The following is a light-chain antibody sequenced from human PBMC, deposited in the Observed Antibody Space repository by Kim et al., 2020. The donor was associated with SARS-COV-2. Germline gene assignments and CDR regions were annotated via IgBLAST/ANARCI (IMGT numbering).Light chain of an antibody. CDR3: QVWHTGGDRVV. CDR1: NIGDYR. J-gene: IGLJ2*01. V-gene: IGLV3-21*01. CDR2: YDT. Sequence: PGQTARITCGGDNIGDYRVHWYQQKPGQAPLLVIYYDTDRPSGIPERFSGSNSGTTVTLTISSVEAGDEADYYCQVWHTGGDRVVFGGGTQLTDL.